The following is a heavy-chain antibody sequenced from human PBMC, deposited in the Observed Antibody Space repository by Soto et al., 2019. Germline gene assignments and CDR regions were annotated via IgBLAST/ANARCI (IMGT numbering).Heavy chain of an antibody. V-gene: IGHV1-69*13. CDR3: ARNGRGLIVVVDQFDY. CDR2: IIPIFGTA. CDR1: GCTFSSYA. Sequence: SVKVSCKASGCTFSSYAISWVRQAPGQGLEWMGGIIPIFGTANYAQKFQGRVTITADESTSTAYMELSSLRSEDTAVYYCARNGRGLIVVVDQFDYWGQGNLVTVSS. J-gene: IGHJ4*02. D-gene: IGHD2-15*01.